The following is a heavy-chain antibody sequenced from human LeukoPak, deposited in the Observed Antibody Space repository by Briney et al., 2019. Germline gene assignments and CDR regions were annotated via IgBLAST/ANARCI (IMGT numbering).Heavy chain of an antibody. D-gene: IGHD6-19*01. CDR1: GGTFRLYA. CDR2: IITISGTA. V-gene: IGHV1-69*01. Sequence: SVKVSCKASGGTFRLYAISWVRQAPGQGLEWMGGIITISGTANYAQKFQGRVTITADESTNTAYMELSSLRSEDTAVYYCARERYSSGWYLADYWGQGTLVTVSS. J-gene: IGHJ4*02. CDR3: ARERYSSGWYLADY.